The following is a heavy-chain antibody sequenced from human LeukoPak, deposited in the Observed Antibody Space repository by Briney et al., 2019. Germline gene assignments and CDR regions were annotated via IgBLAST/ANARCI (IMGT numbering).Heavy chain of an antibody. CDR2: IHTSGST. V-gene: IGHV4-4*07. Sequence: PSETLSLTCTVSGGSISSYYWTWIRQPAGKGLEWIGRIHTSGSTNHNPSLKSRVTMSVDTSNNQFSLKLSSVTAADTAIYYCARETEVSGGRSWDFWGQGILVTVSS. D-gene: IGHD6-19*01. CDR3: ARETEVSGGRSWDF. J-gene: IGHJ4*02. CDR1: GGSISSYY.